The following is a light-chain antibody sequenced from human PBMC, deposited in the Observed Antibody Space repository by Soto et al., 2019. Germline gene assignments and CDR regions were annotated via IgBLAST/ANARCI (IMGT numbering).Light chain of an antibody. CDR1: QGISSY. CDR2: SAS. J-gene: IGKJ4*01. CDR3: QQYNSYSLT. Sequence: IRLTQSPSSLSASVGDRVTITCRASQGISSYLVWYQQKPGKAPKNLIYSASTLQSGVPSRFSGSGSGTEFTLTISSLQPDDFATYYCQQYNSYSLTFGGGTKVDIK. V-gene: IGKV1-9*01.